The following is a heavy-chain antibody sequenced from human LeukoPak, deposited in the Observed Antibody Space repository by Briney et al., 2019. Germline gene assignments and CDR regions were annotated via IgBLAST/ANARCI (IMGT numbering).Heavy chain of an antibody. CDR2: IWYDGSNK. Sequence: PGGSLRLSCAASGFTFSSYGMHWVRQAPGKGLEWVAVIWYDGSNKYYADSVKGRFTNSRDNSKNTLYLQMNSLRAEDTAVYYCAKAGIAAAGIGPGDYWGQGTLVTVSS. J-gene: IGHJ4*02. CDR3: AKAGIAAAGIGPGDY. D-gene: IGHD6-13*01. V-gene: IGHV3-33*06. CDR1: GFTFSSYG.